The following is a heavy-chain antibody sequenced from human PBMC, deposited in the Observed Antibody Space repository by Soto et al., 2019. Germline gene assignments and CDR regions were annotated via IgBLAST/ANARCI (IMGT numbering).Heavy chain of an antibody. CDR1: GFTFSGYW. Sequence: GGSLRLSCAVSGFTFSGYWMSWVRQAPGKGLEWVANINQDGSEKYYVDSVKGRFAISRDNAKRSLFLQMNGLRAEDTAVYYCARLSFYDSAPFDPWGQGTLVTVSS. CDR2: INQDGSEK. V-gene: IGHV3-7*03. D-gene: IGHD3-16*01. CDR3: ARLSFYDSAPFDP. J-gene: IGHJ5*02.